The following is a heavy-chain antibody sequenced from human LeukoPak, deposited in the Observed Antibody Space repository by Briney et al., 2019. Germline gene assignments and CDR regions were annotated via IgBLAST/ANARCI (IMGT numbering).Heavy chain of an antibody. D-gene: IGHD3-22*01. CDR2: IHHSGSI. CDR3: ARGRFYYDSSGYYDFDY. Sequence: SETLSLTCAVYGGSFSGYYWSWIRQPPGKGLEWIGEIHHSGSINYNPSLKSRVTISVDTSKNQFSLKLSSVTAADTAVYYCARGRFYYDSSGYYDFDYWGQGTLVTVSS. CDR1: GGSFSGYY. V-gene: IGHV4-34*01. J-gene: IGHJ4*02.